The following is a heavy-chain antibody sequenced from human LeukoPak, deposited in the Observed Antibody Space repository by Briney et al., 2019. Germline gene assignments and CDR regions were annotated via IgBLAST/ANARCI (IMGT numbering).Heavy chain of an antibody. J-gene: IGHJ4*02. Sequence: QTGGSLRLSCAASGFTFSSYAMHWVRQAPVKGLEWVAVISYDGSNKYYADSVKGRFTISRDNSKNTLYLQMNSLRAEDTAVYYCARDSIDGSGSQFDYWGQGTLVTVSS. D-gene: IGHD3-10*01. CDR2: ISYDGSNK. V-gene: IGHV3-30*04. CDR1: GFTFSSYA. CDR3: ARDSIDGSGSQFDY.